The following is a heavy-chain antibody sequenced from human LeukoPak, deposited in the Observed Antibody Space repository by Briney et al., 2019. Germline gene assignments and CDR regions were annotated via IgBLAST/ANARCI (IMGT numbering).Heavy chain of an antibody. J-gene: IGHJ4*02. CDR1: GGSFSGYN. D-gene: IGHD3-3*01. CDR2: INHSGST. Sequence: PSETLSLTCVVNGGSFSGYNWSWIRHTPEQGLELIGEINHSGSTNYNPSLKSRVTISVDTSKNQFSLKLSSVTAADTAVYYCARGRRIFGVVIPYPFDYWGQGTLVTVSS. CDR3: ARGRRIFGVVIPYPFDY. V-gene: IGHV4-34*01.